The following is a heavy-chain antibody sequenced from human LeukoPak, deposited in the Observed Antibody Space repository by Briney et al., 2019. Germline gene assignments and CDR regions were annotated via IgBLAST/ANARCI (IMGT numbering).Heavy chain of an antibody. CDR3: AREGTMVRGVIISSNYFDY. Sequence: GGSLRLSCAASGFTVSSNYMSWVRQAPGKGLEWVSVIYSGGSTYYADSVKGRFTISRDNSKNTLYLQMNSLRAEDTAVYYCAREGTMVRGVIISSNYFDYWGQGTLVTVSS. D-gene: IGHD3-10*01. CDR1: GFTVSSNY. CDR2: IYSGGST. V-gene: IGHV3-66*01. J-gene: IGHJ4*02.